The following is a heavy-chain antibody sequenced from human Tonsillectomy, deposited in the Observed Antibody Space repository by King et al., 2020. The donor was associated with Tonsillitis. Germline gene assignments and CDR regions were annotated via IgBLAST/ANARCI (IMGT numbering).Heavy chain of an antibody. D-gene: IGHD4/OR15-4a*01. CDR3: AKRYGANSGHFDY. J-gene: IGHJ4*02. CDR2: LTCSGGGP. Sequence: VQLVESGGGLVQPGGSLRLSCAASGLTFSSYAMNWVGQAPGKGLEWVSGLTCSGGGPYYADSVKGRFTISRDNSKNTLYLQMNSLRAEDTAVYYCAKRYGANSGHFDYWGQGTLVTVSS. CDR1: GLTFSSYA. V-gene: IGHV3-23*04.